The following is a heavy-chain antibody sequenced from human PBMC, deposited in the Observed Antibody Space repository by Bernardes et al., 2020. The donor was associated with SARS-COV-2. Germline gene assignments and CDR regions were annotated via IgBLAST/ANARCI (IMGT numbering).Heavy chain of an antibody. Sequence: ASVKVSCKVSGYTLTELSMHWVRQAPGKGLEWMGGFDPEDGETIYAQKFQGRVTMTEDTSTDTAYMELSSLRSEDTAVYYCATDPAIIAEMRFDYWGQGTLVTVSS. CDR1: GYTLTELS. CDR2: FDPEDGET. V-gene: IGHV1-24*01. J-gene: IGHJ4*02. CDR3: ATDPAIIAEMRFDY. D-gene: IGHD6-13*01.